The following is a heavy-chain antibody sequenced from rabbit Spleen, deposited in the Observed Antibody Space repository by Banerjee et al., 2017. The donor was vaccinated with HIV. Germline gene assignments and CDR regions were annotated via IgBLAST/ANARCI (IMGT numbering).Heavy chain of an antibody. CDR1: GFDFSTYY. V-gene: IGHV1S40*01. J-gene: IGHJ2*01. Sequence: QSVEESAGGLVQPGGSLKLSCKASGFDFSTYYMNWVRQAPGKGLEWIGYIEPVFGITYYASWVNGRFTISKTSSTTVTLQMTSLTAADTATYFCARNYVNAFDPWAQAPWSPS. CDR2: IEPVFGIT. CDR3: ARNYVNAFDP. D-gene: IGHD1-1*01.